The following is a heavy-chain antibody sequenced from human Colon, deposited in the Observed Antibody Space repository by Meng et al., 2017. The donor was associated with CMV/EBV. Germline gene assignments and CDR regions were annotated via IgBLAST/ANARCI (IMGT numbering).Heavy chain of an antibody. Sequence: ASVKVSCKASGYTFTGYKIHWVRQAPGQGLEWLGWISAYYGSTTYAQSLQGRLTLTRDTSTNTAYMELGSLRSDDTAVYYCTRESSAPYDGIGFPHYWGQGTLVTVSS. V-gene: IGHV1-18*01. D-gene: IGHD3-22*01. CDR1: GYTFTGYK. CDR2: ISAYYGST. J-gene: IGHJ4*02. CDR3: TRESSAPYDGIGFPHY.